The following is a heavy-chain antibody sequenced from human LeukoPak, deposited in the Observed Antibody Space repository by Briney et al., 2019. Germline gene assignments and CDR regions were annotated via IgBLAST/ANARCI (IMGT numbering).Heavy chain of an antibody. CDR2: IYYSGST. CDR1: GGSISSYY. CDR3: ARARPHLFDY. Sequence: SETLSLTCTVSGGSISSYYWSWIRQPPGKGLEWIGYIYYSGSTYYNPSLKSRVTISVDTSKNQFSLKLSSVTAADTAVYYCARARPHLFDYWGQGTLVTVSS. J-gene: IGHJ4*02. V-gene: IGHV4-59*12.